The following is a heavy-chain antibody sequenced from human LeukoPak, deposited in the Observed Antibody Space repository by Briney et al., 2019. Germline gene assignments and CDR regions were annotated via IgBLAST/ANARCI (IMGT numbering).Heavy chain of an antibody. CDR1: GAPFSGYW. J-gene: IGHJ4*02. CDR2: INHSRIT. Sequence: PSETLSLTRAVYGAPFSGYWWYWIRQPPGKGLEWIGEINHSRITNYNPSLKSRVSISVDTSKIQFSLTLSSVTAADTAVYYCATTSGHWGQGTLVTVSS. V-gene: IGHV4-34*01. CDR3: ATTSGH.